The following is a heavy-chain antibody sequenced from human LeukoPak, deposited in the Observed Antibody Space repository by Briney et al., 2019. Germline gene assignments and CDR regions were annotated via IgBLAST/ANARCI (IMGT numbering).Heavy chain of an antibody. CDR3: AREGRYYDFGADMDV. D-gene: IGHD3-3*01. CDR1: GYTFTSYG. J-gene: IGHJ6*03. Sequence: ASVKVSCKASGYTFTSYGISWVRQAPGQGLEWMGWISAYNGNTNYAQKLQGRVTMTTDTSTSTAYMELRSLRSDDTAVYYCAREGRYYDFGADMDVWGKGTTVTVSS. CDR2: ISAYNGNT. V-gene: IGHV1-18*01.